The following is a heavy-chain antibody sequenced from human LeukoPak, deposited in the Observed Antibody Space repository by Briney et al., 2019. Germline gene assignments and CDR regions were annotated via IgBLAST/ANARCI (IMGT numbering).Heavy chain of an antibody. CDR1: GFTFSSYT. Sequence: PGGSLRLSCAASGFTFSSYTMNWVRQAPGKGLEWVSFISSSSSYIYYADSVKGRFTISRDNAKNSLTLQMNSLRAEDTAVYYCARDLKYYDSSGFDYWGQGTLVTVSS. V-gene: IGHV3-21*01. CDR3: ARDLKYYDSSGFDY. J-gene: IGHJ4*02. D-gene: IGHD3-22*01. CDR2: ISSSSSYI.